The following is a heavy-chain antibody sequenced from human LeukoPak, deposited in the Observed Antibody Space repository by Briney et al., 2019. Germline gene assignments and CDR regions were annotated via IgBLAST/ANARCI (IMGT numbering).Heavy chain of an antibody. CDR3: TTEDTAMVIPYYFDY. Sequence: GGSLRLSCAASGFTFSNAWMSWVRQAPGKGLEWVGRIKSKTDGGTTVYAAPVKGRFTISRDDSKNTLYLQMNSLKAEDTAVYYCTTEDTAMVIPYYFDYWGQGTLVTVSS. CDR2: IKSKTDGGTT. V-gene: IGHV3-15*01. CDR1: GFTFSNAW. D-gene: IGHD5-18*01. J-gene: IGHJ4*02.